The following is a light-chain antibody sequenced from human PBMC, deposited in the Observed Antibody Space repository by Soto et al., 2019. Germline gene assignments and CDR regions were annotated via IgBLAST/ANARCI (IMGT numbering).Light chain of an antibody. Sequence: QSALPQPASVSGSPGQSITISCTGTSSDVGGYNYVSWYQQHPGKAPKLMIYEVNKRPSGVPDRFSGSKSGNTASLTVSGLQAEDEADYYCSSYAGSSNVFGTGNKVTVL. V-gene: IGLV2-8*01. CDR2: EVN. CDR1: SSDVGGYNY. J-gene: IGLJ1*01. CDR3: SSYAGSSNV.